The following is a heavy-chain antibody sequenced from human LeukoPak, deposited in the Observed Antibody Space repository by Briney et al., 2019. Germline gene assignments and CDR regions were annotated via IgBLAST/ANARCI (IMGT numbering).Heavy chain of an antibody. V-gene: IGHV4-61*08. J-gene: IGHJ6*02. CDR2: IYYSGST. CDR1: GGSISSGDYY. Sequence: PSETLSLTCTVSGGSISSGDYYWSWIRQPPGKGLEWIGYIYYSGSTNYNPSLKSRVTISVDTSKNQFSLKLSSVTAADTAVYYCARDRNARGGYYYGMDVWGQGTTVTVSS. CDR3: ARDRNARGGYYYGMDV. D-gene: IGHD2-2*01.